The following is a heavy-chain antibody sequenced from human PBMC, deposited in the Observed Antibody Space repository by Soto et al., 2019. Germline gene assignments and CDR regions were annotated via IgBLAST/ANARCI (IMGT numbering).Heavy chain of an antibody. CDR3: AAVTVPLRRYCSSISCSPAY. D-gene: IGHD2-2*01. V-gene: IGHV4-34*01. CDR2: INHSGST. J-gene: IGHJ4*02. Sequence: QVQLQQWGAGLLKPSETLSLTCAVYGRSFSGYYWSWIRQPPGKGLEWIAEINHSGSTNYNPSLKSRVTISVDTSKNQFSLKLSSVTAADTAVYYCAAVTVPLRRYCSSISCSPAYWGQGTLVTVSS. CDR1: GRSFSGYY.